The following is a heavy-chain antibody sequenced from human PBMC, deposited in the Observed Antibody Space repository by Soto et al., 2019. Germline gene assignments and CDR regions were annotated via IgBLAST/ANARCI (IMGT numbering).Heavy chain of an antibody. CDR1: GFTFSSYS. J-gene: IGHJ5*02. V-gene: IGHV3-21*01. D-gene: IGHD3-10*01. CDR2: ISSSSSYI. CDR3: ARDEDHYYGSGRYYRWFDP. Sequence: EVQLVESGGGLVKPGGSLRLSCAASGFTFSSYSMNWVRQAPGKGLEWVSSISSSSSYIYYAASVQGRFTISRDNAKNSLYLQMNSLRAKDTAVYYCARDEDHYYGSGRYYRWFDPWGQGNLVTVSS.